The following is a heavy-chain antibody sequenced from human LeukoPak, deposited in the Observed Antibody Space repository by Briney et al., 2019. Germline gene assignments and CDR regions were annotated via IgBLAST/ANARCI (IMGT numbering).Heavy chain of an antibody. Sequence: PGGSLRLSCAASGFTVSSNYMSLVRQAPGKGLEWVSVIYSGGSTYYAASVKGRFTISRDNSKNTLYLQMNSLRAEDTAVYYCARVGYGDYLYCDLWGQGTLVSVSS. J-gene: IGHJ4*02. CDR1: GFTVSSNY. V-gene: IGHV3-66*01. D-gene: IGHD4-17*01. CDR3: ARVGYGDYLYCDL. CDR2: IYSGGST.